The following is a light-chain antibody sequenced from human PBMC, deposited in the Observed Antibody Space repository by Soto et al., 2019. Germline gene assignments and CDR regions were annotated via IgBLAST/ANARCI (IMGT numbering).Light chain of an antibody. CDR3: LQDFDSFPT. CDR1: QDIRND. J-gene: IGKJ4*02. Sequence: AIQMTQSPSSLSASVGDRVTITCRASQDIRNDLGWYQQRPGNAPKLLICGASTLHSGVPSRFSGSGSGTDFTLTISSLQPEDFASYYCLQDFDSFPTFGGGTKLEIK. CDR2: GAS. V-gene: IGKV1-6*01.